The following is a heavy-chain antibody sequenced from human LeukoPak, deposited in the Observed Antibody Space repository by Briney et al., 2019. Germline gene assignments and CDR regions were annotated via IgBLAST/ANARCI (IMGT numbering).Heavy chain of an antibody. Sequence: GGSLRLSCAASGFTFSSYEMNWVREAPGKGLEWGSYISSSGSTIYYADSVKGRFTISRDNAKNSLYLQMNSLRAEDTAVYYCARASYYHILTGYYHPYGMDVWGQGTTVTVSS. D-gene: IGHD3-9*01. CDR1: GFTFSSYE. CDR2: ISSSGSTI. CDR3: ARASYYHILTGYYHPYGMDV. J-gene: IGHJ6*02. V-gene: IGHV3-48*03.